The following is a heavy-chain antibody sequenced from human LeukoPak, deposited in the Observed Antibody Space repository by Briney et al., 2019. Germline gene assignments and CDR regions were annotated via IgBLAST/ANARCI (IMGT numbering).Heavy chain of an antibody. J-gene: IGHJ4*02. D-gene: IGHD2-2*01. CDR3: ATDLGYCSSTACDTFDY. V-gene: IGHV1-18*01. Sequence: ASVKVSCKASGYTFTSSGISWVRQAPGRGLEWMGWISTHDVNTKYAQKLQGRVTLTTDTSTSTAYMELRSLRADDSVVYYCATDLGYCSSTACDTFDYWGQGTLITVSS. CDR1: GYTFTSSG. CDR2: ISTHDVNT.